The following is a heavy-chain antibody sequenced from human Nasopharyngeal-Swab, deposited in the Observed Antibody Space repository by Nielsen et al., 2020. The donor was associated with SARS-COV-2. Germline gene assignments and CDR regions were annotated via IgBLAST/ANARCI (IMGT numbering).Heavy chain of an antibody. CDR3: ARIYCSTTSCSNFDY. CDR1: GASISSVGYY. Sequence: LRLSCSVSGASISSVGYYWSWIRQHPGKGLEWIGSSHYSGSTYYNPSLKSRVTISVDTSKNQFSLELSSVTAADTAVYYRARIYCSTTSCSNFDYWGQGTLVTVSS. J-gene: IGHJ4*02. D-gene: IGHD2-2*01. CDR2: SHYSGST. V-gene: IGHV4-31*03.